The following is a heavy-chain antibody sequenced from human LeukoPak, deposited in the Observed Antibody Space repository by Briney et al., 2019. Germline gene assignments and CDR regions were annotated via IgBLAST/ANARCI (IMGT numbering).Heavy chain of an antibody. D-gene: IGHD2-15*01. V-gene: IGHV4-34*01. CDR1: GGSFSGYY. J-gene: IGHJ5*02. CDR3: ARPLGYCSDSRCPQSWFDP. CDR2: INHSGRT. Sequence: SETLSLTCAVSGGSFSGYYWTWIRQPPGKGLEWIGEINHSGRTNYNPSLKSPVIISVDTSKNQFSLRLNSVTAADTAVYYCARPLGYCSDSRCPQSWFDPWGQGTLVTVSS.